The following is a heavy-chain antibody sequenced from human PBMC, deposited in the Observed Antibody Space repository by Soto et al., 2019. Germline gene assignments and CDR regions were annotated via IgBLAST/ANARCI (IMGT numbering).Heavy chain of an antibody. D-gene: IGHD1-26*01. V-gene: IGHV1-3*01. J-gene: IGHJ4*02. CDR1: GYPFTSYA. Sequence: ASVKVSCKASGYPFTSYAMHWVRPAPGQRLEWMGWINAGNGNTKYSPKFQGRVTITRDTSASTAYMELSSLRSEVTAVDYCARGLGLYYFDYWGQGSLFTVSS. CDR3: ARGLGLYYFDY. CDR2: INAGNGNT.